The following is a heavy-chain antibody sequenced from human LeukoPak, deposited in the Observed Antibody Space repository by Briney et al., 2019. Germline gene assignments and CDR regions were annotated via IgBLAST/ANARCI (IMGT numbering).Heavy chain of an antibody. CDR2: ISPSGDT. Sequence: SETLSLTCTVSGGSVSSYYWSWIRQSAGRGLEWIGRISPSGDTNYNPSLKSRVGMSVDTSRNQFSLTVRSVTAADTAVYYCVRLRRDGTVWYADDFWGQGTLVTVSS. D-gene: IGHD6-19*01. J-gene: IGHJ4*02. V-gene: IGHV4-4*07. CDR3: VRLRRDGTVWYADDF. CDR1: GGSVSSYY.